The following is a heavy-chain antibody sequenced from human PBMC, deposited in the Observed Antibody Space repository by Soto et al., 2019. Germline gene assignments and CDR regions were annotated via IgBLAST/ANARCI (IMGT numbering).Heavy chain of an antibody. CDR3: ARYPTMAYYYYYGMDV. Sequence: QVQLVQSGAEVKKPGASVKVSCKASGYTFTSYDINWVRQATGQGLEWMGWINPNNGDTGYAQKFQGRVTITTNTPISTAYMELSSLRSEDTAVYYCARYPTMAYYYYYGMDVWGQGTTVTVSS. D-gene: IGHD3-10*01. J-gene: IGHJ6*02. CDR2: INPNNGDT. CDR1: GYTFTSYD. V-gene: IGHV1-8*01.